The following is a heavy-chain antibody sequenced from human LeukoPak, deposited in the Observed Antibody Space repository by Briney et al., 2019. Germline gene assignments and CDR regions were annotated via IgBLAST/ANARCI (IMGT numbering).Heavy chain of an antibody. D-gene: IGHD6-13*01. J-gene: IGHJ4*02. CDR3: ARHLRAYSSSWYFDY. CDR1: GYTFSNYW. Sequence: GESLKISCKGSGYTFSNYWIGWVRQMPGKGLEWLGIIYPGDSETRYSPSFQGHVTISADKSTGTAYLQWSSLKASDSAMYYCARHLRAYSSSWYFDYWGQGTLVTVSS. CDR2: IYPGDSET. V-gene: IGHV5-51*01.